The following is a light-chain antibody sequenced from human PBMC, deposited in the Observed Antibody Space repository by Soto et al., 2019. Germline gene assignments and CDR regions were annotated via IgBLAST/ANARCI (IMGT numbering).Light chain of an antibody. CDR3: QQRSNWPPYT. J-gene: IGKJ2*01. CDR1: QSVSSY. V-gene: IGKV3-11*01. Sequence: EIVLTQSPATLSLSPGERATLSCRASQSVSSYFAGYQQQTGQAPRILIYDASNRATSSPARFSGSGSGTDFTLTISSLEPEDFAVYYCQQRSNWPPYTFGQGTKLEIK. CDR2: DAS.